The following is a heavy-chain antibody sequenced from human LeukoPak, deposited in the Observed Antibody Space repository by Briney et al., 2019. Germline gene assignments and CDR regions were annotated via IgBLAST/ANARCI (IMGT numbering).Heavy chain of an antibody. Sequence: GGSLRLSCAASGFTFSSYSMSWVRQAPGKGLEWISSISSSSTYIYYADSVKGRFTISRDNAENSLYLQMNSLRAEDTAVYYCAGKYGSTSCASFDYWGQGTLVTVSS. CDR1: GFTFSSYS. V-gene: IGHV3-21*01. CDR3: AGKYGSTSCASFDY. CDR2: ISSSSTYI. J-gene: IGHJ4*02. D-gene: IGHD2-2*01.